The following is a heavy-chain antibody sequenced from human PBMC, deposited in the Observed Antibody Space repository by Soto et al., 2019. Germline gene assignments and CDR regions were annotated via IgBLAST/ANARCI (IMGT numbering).Heavy chain of an antibody. Sequence: PSQTLSLTCTVAGGSIGSYHWSWVRQPPGKGLEWIASVYYTGTTNYNPSLGSRVTISIDAPENQISLKLTSVTAADTAFYYCARDTVLTGMFDFWGQGTLVTASS. CDR3: ARDTVLTGMFDF. CDR1: GGSIGSYH. J-gene: IGHJ4*02. V-gene: IGHV4-59*01. D-gene: IGHD4-17*01. CDR2: VYYTGTT.